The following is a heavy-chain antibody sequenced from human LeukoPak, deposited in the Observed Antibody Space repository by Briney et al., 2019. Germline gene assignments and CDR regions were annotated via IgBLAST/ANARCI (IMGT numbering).Heavy chain of an antibody. CDR2: INPSGGST. Sequence: GASVKVSCKASGYTFTSYYMHWVRQAPGQGLEWMGIINPSGGSTSYAQKFQGRVTMTRDTSTSTVYVELNSLRSEDTAMYYCARDRGGPSNNYGVSWFDPWGQGTLVTVSS. J-gene: IGHJ5*02. CDR1: GYTFTSYY. V-gene: IGHV1-46*01. D-gene: IGHD5-18*01. CDR3: ARDRGGPSNNYGVSWFDP.